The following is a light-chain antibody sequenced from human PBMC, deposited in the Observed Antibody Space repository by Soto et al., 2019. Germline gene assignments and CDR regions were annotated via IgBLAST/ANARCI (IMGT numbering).Light chain of an antibody. V-gene: IGLV4-60*02. Sequence: QAVVTQSSSASASLGSSVKLTCILSSGHSTYIIAWHQQQPGKAPRFLMTLDRSGSYNRGSGVPDRFSGSSYGADRYLTISNLQFEDEGDYYCETWYSNTHKVFGGGTKLTVL. CDR1: SGHSTYI. CDR3: ETWYSNTHKV. J-gene: IGLJ3*02. CDR2: LDRSGSY.